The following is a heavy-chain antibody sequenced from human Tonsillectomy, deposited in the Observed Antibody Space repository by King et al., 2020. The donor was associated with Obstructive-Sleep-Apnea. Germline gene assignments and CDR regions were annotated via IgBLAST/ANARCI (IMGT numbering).Heavy chain of an antibody. CDR1: GFTFSRSW. Sequence: VQLVESGGGLVQPGGSLRLSCAASGFTFSRSWRSWVRQAPGKGLEWVVNIKEEGSGKDYVDSVKGRFTITKDNPKNPLYLQMNSLRAEDTAVHFCARDEWFGRMEVWGQGTTVTVSS. CDR2: IKEEGSGK. CDR3: ARDEWFGRMEV. D-gene: IGHD3-10*01. J-gene: IGHJ6*02. V-gene: IGHV3-7*03.